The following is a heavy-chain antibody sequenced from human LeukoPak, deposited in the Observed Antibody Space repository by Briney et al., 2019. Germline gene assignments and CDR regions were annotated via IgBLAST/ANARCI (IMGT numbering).Heavy chain of an antibody. CDR3: ARDIGNGGSFSFDY. D-gene: IGHD1-26*01. V-gene: IGHV4-38-2*02. Sequence: PSETLSPTCAVSGYSISSGYYWGWIRQPPGQGLEWFGSIYHSGSTYYNPSLKSRVTISVDTSKNQFSLKLSSVTAADTAVYYCARDIGNGGSFSFDYWGQGALVTVSS. CDR1: GYSISSGYY. J-gene: IGHJ4*02. CDR2: IYHSGST.